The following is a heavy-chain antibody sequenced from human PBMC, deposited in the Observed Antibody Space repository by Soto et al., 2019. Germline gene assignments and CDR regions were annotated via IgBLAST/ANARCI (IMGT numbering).Heavy chain of an antibody. D-gene: IGHD3-3*01. V-gene: IGHV3-48*02. J-gene: IGHJ6*02. Sequence: PGGSLRLSCAGSGFTFGTYSMYWVRQAAGKGLEWIAYISYDSDTIQYADSVKGRFTISRDNAKNSLYLQMNSLRDEDTAVYYCARLYHDYVWGQGTTVTVSS. CDR2: ISYDSDTI. CDR1: GFTFGTYS. CDR3: ARLYHDYV.